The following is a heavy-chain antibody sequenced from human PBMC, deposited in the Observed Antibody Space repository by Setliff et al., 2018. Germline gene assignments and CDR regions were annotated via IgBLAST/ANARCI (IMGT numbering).Heavy chain of an antibody. CDR2: SHYTGSP. Sequence: PSETLSLTCSVSGGSNTGHYWSWIRQTPGKGLEWIGYSHYTGSPNYKNPSLASRATISVDSAKNQVSLRLSSVTAADTAVYYCARWMEYYQRDNRGEGGMDVWGKGTTVTVSS. CDR1: GGSNTGHY. V-gene: IGHV4-59*11. D-gene: IGHD2-2*01. CDR3: ARWMEYYQRDNRGEGGMDV. J-gene: IGHJ6*03.